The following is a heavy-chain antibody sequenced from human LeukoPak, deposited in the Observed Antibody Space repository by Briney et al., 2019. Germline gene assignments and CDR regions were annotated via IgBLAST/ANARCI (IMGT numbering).Heavy chain of an antibody. Sequence: GGSLGLSCAASGFSFSSYEMNWVRQAPGKGLEWVSYISSGGSTIYYADSVKGRFTISRDNAKNSLYLQMNSLRAEDTAVYYCARENSGGYYPHYHYYGMDVWGQGTTVTVSS. CDR3: ARENSGGYYPHYHYYGMDV. D-gene: IGHD3-22*01. CDR1: GFSFSSYE. CDR2: ISSGGSTI. V-gene: IGHV3-48*03. J-gene: IGHJ6*02.